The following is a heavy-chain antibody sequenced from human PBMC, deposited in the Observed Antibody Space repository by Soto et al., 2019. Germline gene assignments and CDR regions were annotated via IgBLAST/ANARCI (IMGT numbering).Heavy chain of an antibody. CDR2: ITSSSRTI. CDR3: AYGSGSFDY. CDR1: GFTFSSHS. J-gene: IGHJ4*02. Sequence: GGSLRLSCAASGFTFSSHSMNWVRQAPGKGLEWVSHITSSSRTIYNADSVKGRFTISRDNAKNSLYLQMNSLRAEDTAVYYCAYGSGSFDYWGQGTLVTVSS. D-gene: IGHD3-10*01. V-gene: IGHV3-48*01.